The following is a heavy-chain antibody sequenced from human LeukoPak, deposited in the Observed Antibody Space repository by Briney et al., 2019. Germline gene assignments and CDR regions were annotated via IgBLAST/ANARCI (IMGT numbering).Heavy chain of an antibody. CDR1: GFTVSSNY. CDR2: ISGSGGST. CDR3: AKGRKQLAASSFDY. V-gene: IGHV3-23*01. Sequence: GGSLRLSCAASGFTVSSNYMSWVRQAPGKGLEWVSAISGSGGSTYYADSVKGRFTISRDNSKNTLYLQMNSLRAEDTAVYYCAKGRKQLAASSFDYWGQGTLVTVSS. J-gene: IGHJ4*02. D-gene: IGHD6-6*01.